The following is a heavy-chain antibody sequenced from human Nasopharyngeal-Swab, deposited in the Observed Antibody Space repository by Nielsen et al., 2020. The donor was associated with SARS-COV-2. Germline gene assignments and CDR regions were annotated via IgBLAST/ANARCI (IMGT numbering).Heavy chain of an antibody. Sequence: GGSLRLSCAASGFSFSDYYMSWIRQAPGKGLEWVSCITSTGSAIYYAESVKGRFTLSRDNTKSALYLQMNSLRAEDTAVYYCARVRWFEGRYFDYWGQGTLATVSS. CDR1: GFSFSDYY. V-gene: IGHV3-11*01. CDR2: ITSTGSAI. J-gene: IGHJ4*02. D-gene: IGHD3-9*01. CDR3: ARVRWFEGRYFDY.